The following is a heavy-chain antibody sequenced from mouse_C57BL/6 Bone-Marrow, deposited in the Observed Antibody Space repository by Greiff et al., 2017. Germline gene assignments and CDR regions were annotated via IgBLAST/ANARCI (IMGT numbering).Heavy chain of an antibody. CDR2: IWTGGGT. D-gene: IGHD1-1*01. CDR3: ARNSPYYGSSSLWYFDV. CDR1: GFSLTSYA. V-gene: IGHV2-9-1*01. Sequence: VMLVESGPGLVAPSQSLSITCTVSGFSLTSYAISWVRQPPGKGLEWLGVIWTGGGTNYNSALKSRLSISKDNSKSQVFLKMNSLQTDDTARYYCARNSPYYGSSSLWYFDVWGTGTTVTVSS. J-gene: IGHJ1*03.